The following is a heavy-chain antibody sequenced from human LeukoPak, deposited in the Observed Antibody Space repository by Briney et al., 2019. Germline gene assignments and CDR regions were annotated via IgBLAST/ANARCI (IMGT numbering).Heavy chain of an antibody. J-gene: IGHJ6*02. CDR3: ARERWHCRVNCYSVYYYALDV. CDR1: GYTFTSYY. CDR2: INPGNGDT. Sequence: ASVKVSCKAFGYTFTSYYMHWVRQAPGQRLEWLGWINPGNGDTKYPQNFQGRVTVTSDTSAATAYVELNSLTSEDTAVYYCARERWHCRVNCYSVYYYALDVWGQGTTVTVSS. V-gene: IGHV1-3*01. D-gene: IGHD2-15*01.